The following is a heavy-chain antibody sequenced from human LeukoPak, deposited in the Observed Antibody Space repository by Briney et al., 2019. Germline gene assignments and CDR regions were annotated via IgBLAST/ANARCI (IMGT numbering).Heavy chain of an antibody. CDR2: INTDGSTT. Sequence: PGGSLRLSCAAFGFTFSSYWLHWVRQAPGKGLVWVSRINTDGSTTDYADSVKGRFTISRDNSKNTLYLQMDTLRAEDTAVYYCAKCGSSGCHLIDYWGQGTLVTVSS. J-gene: IGHJ4*02. CDR1: GFTFSSYW. V-gene: IGHV3-74*01. CDR3: AKCGSSGCHLIDY. D-gene: IGHD5-12*01.